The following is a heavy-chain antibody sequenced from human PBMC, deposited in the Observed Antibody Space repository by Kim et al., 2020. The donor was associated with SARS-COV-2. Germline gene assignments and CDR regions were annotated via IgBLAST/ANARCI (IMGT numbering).Heavy chain of an antibody. V-gene: IGHV3-30*18. J-gene: IGHJ6*02. CDR3: AKDKGMATIVYGADA. CDR1: GFSFRKYG. CDR2: ISNDGTSK. Sequence: GGSLRLSCVASGFSFRKYGMHWIRQAPGKGLEWVSIISNDGTSKKYADSVNGRFTISRDNSKRTVFLQMNSLRFDDTAVYFCAKDKGMATIVYGADAWGQGTKVAVSS. D-gene: IGHD3-10*01.